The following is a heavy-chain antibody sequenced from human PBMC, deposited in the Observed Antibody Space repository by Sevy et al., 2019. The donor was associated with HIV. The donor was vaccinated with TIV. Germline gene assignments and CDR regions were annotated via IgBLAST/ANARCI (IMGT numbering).Heavy chain of an antibody. Sequence: GGSLRLSCAASGFTFSDYYMSWIRQAPGKGLEWVSYISSSGSTIYYADSVKGRFTISRDNAKNSLYLQMNSLGAEDTAVYYCARLHRPAKQQLGISYYYYGMDVWGQGTTVTVSS. J-gene: IGHJ6*02. CDR2: ISSSGSTI. CDR1: GFTFSDYY. D-gene: IGHD6-13*01. V-gene: IGHV3-11*01. CDR3: ARLHRPAKQQLGISYYYYGMDV.